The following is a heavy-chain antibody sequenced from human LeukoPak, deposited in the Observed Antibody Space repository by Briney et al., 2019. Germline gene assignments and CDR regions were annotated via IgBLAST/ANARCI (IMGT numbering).Heavy chain of an antibody. J-gene: IGHJ6*02. CDR3: TRDGMEV. CDR1: EFNFSSYW. CDR2: IKQDGSET. V-gene: IGHV3-7*01. Sequence: GESLRLSCAASEFNFSSYWMIWVRQAPGKGLEWVANIKQDGSETYYVDSVKGRFTISRDNAKNSLYLQMNSLRAEDTAVYFCTRDGMEVWGQGTTVIVSS.